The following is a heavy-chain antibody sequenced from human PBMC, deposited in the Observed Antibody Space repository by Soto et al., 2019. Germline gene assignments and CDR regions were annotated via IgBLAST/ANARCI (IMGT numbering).Heavy chain of an antibody. Sequence: ASVKVSCKASGYTFTSYGISWVRRAPGQGLEWMGWISAYNGNTNYAQKLQGRVTMTTDTSTSTAYMELRSLRSDDTAVYYCARVPDLIAVAGIDYWGQGTLVTVSS. CDR2: ISAYNGNT. J-gene: IGHJ4*02. CDR1: GYTFTSYG. CDR3: ARVPDLIAVAGIDY. D-gene: IGHD6-19*01. V-gene: IGHV1-18*01.